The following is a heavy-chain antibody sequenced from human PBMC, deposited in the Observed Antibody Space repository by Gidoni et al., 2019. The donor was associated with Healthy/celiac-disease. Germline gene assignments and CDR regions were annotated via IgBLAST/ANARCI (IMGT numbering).Heavy chain of an antibody. Sequence: EVQLLDSGGGLVQPGGSLRLSCAASGFTFSSYAMSWVRQAPGKGLEWVSAISGSGGSTYYADSVKGRFTISRDNSKNTLYLQMNSLRAEDTAVYYCAKDLLDTAMVKGELDYWGQGTLVTVSS. V-gene: IGHV3-23*01. CDR2: ISGSGGST. J-gene: IGHJ4*02. D-gene: IGHD5-18*01. CDR3: AKDLLDTAMVKGELDY. CDR1: GFTFSSYA.